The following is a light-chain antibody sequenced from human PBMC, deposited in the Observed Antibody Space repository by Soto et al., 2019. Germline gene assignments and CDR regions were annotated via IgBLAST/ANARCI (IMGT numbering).Light chain of an antibody. J-gene: IGKJ1*01. CDR2: AAS. CDR3: QHSTTWA. V-gene: IGKV1-39*01. CDR1: QGISTY. Sequence: DIQMTQSPSSLSASVGDRVTITCQASQGISTYLNWYQQKPGKAPKLLIYAASNLQSGVPSRFSGSGSETDFTLTISSLQPEDFATYSCQHSTTWAFGQGTKVDIK.